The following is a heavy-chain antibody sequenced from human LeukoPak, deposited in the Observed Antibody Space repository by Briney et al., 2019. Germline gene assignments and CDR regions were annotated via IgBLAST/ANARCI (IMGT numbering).Heavy chain of an antibody. D-gene: IGHD2-15*01. V-gene: IGHV3-11*06. Sequence: GGSLRLSCAASGFTFSDYYMSWIRQAPGKGLEWVSYISSSSSYTNYADSVKGRFTISRDNSKNTLYLQMNSLRAEDTAVYYCAKNYCSGGSCFDYWGQGTLVTVSS. CDR3: AKNYCSGGSCFDY. J-gene: IGHJ4*02. CDR2: ISSSSSYT. CDR1: GFTFSDYY.